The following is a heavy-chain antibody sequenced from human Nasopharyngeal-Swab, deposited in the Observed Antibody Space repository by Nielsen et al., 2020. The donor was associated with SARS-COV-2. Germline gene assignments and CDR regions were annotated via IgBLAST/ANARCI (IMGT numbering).Heavy chain of an antibody. J-gene: IGHJ4*02. CDR3: TRCGGGCYSGRDY. D-gene: IGHD2-21*02. Sequence: GGSLRLSCAASGFTFSDSAIPWVRQASGKGLEWVGRVRSKGNNYATAYAASVKGRFIIFRDDPTNTAYLQMNSLKTEDTAVYYCTRCGGGCYSGRDYWGQGTLVTVSS. V-gene: IGHV3-73*01. CDR1: GFTFSDSA. CDR2: VRSKGNNYAT.